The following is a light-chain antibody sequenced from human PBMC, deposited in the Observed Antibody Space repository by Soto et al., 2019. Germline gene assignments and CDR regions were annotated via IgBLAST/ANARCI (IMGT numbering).Light chain of an antibody. CDR3: VSFTTSKYYV. V-gene: IGLV2-14*01. J-gene: IGLJ1*01. CDR1: SSDVGAYIF. CDR2: DIT. Sequence: QSVLSHPASVCWSPGHSITISCTGTSSDVGAYIFVSWYQQYPGKAPKLMIYDITNRPSGVSNRFSGSKAGNTASLTISGLQAEEEADYYCVSFTTSKYYVFGTGTKVTVL.